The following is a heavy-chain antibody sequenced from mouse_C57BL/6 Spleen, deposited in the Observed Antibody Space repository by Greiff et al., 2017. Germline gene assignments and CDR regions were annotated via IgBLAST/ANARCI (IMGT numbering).Heavy chain of an antibody. Sequence: VQLQQPVAELVRPGASVKLSCTASGFNIKNTYMHWVKQRPEQGLEWIGRIDPANGNTKYAPKFQGKATITADTSSNTAYLQLSSLTSEDTAIYYCASPIYYDYDDAMDYWGQGTSVTVSS. V-gene: IGHV14-3*01. CDR3: ASPIYYDYDDAMDY. CDR2: IDPANGNT. CDR1: GFNIKNTY. J-gene: IGHJ4*01. D-gene: IGHD2-4*01.